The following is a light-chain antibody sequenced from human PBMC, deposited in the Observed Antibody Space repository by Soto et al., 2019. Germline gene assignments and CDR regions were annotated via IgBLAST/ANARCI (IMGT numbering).Light chain of an antibody. CDR2: DVS. CDR1: SSDDGGYNY. Sequence: QSALTQPASVSGSPGQSITISCTGNSSDDGGYNYVSWYQQHPGKAPKLMIYDVSNRPSGVSNRFSGSKSGNTASLTISGLQAEDEADYYCSSYTSSSAVVFGGGTKLTVL. CDR3: SSYTSSSAVV. V-gene: IGLV2-14*01. J-gene: IGLJ2*01.